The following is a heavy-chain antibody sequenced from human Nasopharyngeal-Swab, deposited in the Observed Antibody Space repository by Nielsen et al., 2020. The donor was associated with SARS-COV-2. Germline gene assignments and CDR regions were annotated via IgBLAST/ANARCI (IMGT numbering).Heavy chain of an antibody. Sequence: GASLHISCVASGFIFIKSWMHWVRQAPGKGLEWVSRVNQDGSRTHYADSVRGRFTISRDNAKNTLYLQMNSLRVEDTAVYYCVKHQGSSSDQWGQGTLVTVSS. V-gene: IGHV3-74*01. CDR2: VNQDGSRT. J-gene: IGHJ4*02. CDR1: GFIFIKSW. CDR3: VKHQGSSSDQ.